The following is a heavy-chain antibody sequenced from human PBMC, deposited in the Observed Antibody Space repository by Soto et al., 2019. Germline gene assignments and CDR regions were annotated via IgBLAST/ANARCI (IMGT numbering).Heavy chain of an antibody. CDR3: ATYQWRRDGLKDAFDI. Sequence: SETLSLTCAVYRASFTGYYWSWIGQPTGKGLEWIGEINHSGSTNYNPSLKSRVTISVDTSKNQFSLKLSSVTAADTAVCYCATYQWRRDGLKDAFDIWGQGTMVT. V-gene: IGHV4-34*01. D-gene: IGHD2-8*01. CDR2: INHSGST. J-gene: IGHJ3*02. CDR1: RASFTGYY.